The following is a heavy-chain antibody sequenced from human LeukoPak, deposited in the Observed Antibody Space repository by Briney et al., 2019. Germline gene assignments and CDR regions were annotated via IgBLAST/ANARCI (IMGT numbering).Heavy chain of an antibody. CDR3: ARGGTLPDY. V-gene: IGHV3-33*01. CDR2: IWYDGSNK. Sequence: GGSLRLSCAASGFTFSNYGMHWVRQAPGKGLEWVAVIWYDGSNKNYVDSVKGRFTISRDNSKNTLYLQMNSLRAEDMAVYYCARGGTLPDYWGQGTLVTVSS. J-gene: IGHJ4*02. D-gene: IGHD2-15*01. CDR1: GFTFSNYG.